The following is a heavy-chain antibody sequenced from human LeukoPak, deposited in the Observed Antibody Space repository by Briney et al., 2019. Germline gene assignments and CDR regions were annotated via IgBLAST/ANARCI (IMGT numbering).Heavy chain of an antibody. CDR1: GDTFSSYA. CDR3: ARGRDGYPYYFDY. D-gene: IGHD5-24*01. V-gene: IGHV1-69*04. CDR2: IIPILGIA. J-gene: IGHJ4*02. Sequence: SVKVSCKASGDTFSSYAISWVRQAPGQGLEWMGRIIPILGIANYAQKFQGRVTITADKSTSTAYMELSSLRSEDTAVYYCARGRDGYPYYFDYWGQGTLVTVSS.